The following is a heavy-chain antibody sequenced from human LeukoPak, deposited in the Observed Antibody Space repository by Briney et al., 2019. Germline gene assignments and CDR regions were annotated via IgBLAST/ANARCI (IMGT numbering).Heavy chain of an antibody. Sequence: GASVKVSCKTSGYTFTGYYMYWLRQAPGQGLEWMGWINPNIGGTNYAQKFQGRVTMTRDTSISTVYMELSRLRSDDTAVYYCVPGGETSGYCSGGSCSRTEYFDYCGQGTLVTVSS. V-gene: IGHV1-2*02. J-gene: IGHJ4*02. CDR1: GYTFTGYY. CDR3: VPGGETSGYCSGGSCSRTEYFDY. CDR2: INPNIGGT. D-gene: IGHD2-15*01.